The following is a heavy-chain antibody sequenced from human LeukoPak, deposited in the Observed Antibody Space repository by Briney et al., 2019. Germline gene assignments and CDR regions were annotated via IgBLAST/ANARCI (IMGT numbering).Heavy chain of an antibody. J-gene: IGHJ4*02. CDR3: TRGGSYGDF. D-gene: IGHD3-16*01. CDR1: GFTFRSYW. Sequence: GGSLRLSCEASGFTFRSYWMHWVCQTPGRGLVWVSSLKSDGSSRTYADSVKGRFTISRDNTKNTLYLQMSSLIAADTAVYYCTRGGSYGDFWGQGTLVTVSS. V-gene: IGHV3-74*01. CDR2: LKSDGSSR.